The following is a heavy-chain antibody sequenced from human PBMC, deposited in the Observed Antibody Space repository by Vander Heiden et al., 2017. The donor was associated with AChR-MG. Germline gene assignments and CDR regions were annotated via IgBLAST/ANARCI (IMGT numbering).Heavy chain of an antibody. Sequence: QVQLVQSGAEVKKPGASVKVSCKASGYTFTSYYMHWGRQAPGQGLEWMGIINPSGGSTSYEQKVQGRGTMTRDTSTSTVYMELSSLRSEDTDVYYCARDNGLVLLGKPGIYSYWGQGNLVTVSS. CDR3: ARDNGLVLLGKPGIYSY. D-gene: IGHD2-8*01. J-gene: IGHJ4*02. CDR1: GYTFTSYY. V-gene: IGHV1-46*01. CDR2: INPSGGST.